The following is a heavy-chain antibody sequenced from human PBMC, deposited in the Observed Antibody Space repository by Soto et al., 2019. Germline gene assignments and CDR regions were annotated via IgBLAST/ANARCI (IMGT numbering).Heavy chain of an antibody. CDR2: IYYSGST. V-gene: IGHV4-59*01. J-gene: IGHJ5*02. D-gene: IGHD1-7*01. Sequence: SETLSLTCTVSGGSISSYYWSWIRQPPGKGLEWIGYIYYSGSTNYNPSLKSRVTISVDTSKNQFSLKLSSVTAADTAVYYCARDRNFSWFDPWGQGTLVTVSS. CDR1: GGSISSYY. CDR3: ARDRNFSWFDP.